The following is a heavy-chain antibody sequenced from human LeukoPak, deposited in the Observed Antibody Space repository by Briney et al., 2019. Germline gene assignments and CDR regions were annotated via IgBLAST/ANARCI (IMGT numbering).Heavy chain of an antibody. Sequence: PGGSLRLSCAASGFTFSSYSMNWVRQAPGKGLEWVSAISGSGGSTYYADSVKGRFTISRDNSKNTLYLQMNSLRAEDTAVYYCAKDQDYGGTNPHDYWGQGTLVTVSS. J-gene: IGHJ4*02. CDR2: ISGSGGST. CDR3: AKDQDYGGTNPHDY. CDR1: GFTFSSYS. V-gene: IGHV3-23*01. D-gene: IGHD4-23*01.